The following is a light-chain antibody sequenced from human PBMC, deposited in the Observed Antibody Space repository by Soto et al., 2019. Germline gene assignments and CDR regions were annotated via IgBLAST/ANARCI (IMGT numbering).Light chain of an antibody. CDR1: SSDVGGYNY. CDR3: SSYTSSSTYV. J-gene: IGLJ1*01. CDR2: EVI. Sequence: QSVLAQPASVSGSPGQSITISCTGTSSDVGGYNYVSWYQQHPGKAPKLIIYEVIKRPSGVSNRFSGSNSGNTASLTISGLQTEDEADYYCSSYTSSSTYVFGTGTKVTV. V-gene: IGLV2-14*01.